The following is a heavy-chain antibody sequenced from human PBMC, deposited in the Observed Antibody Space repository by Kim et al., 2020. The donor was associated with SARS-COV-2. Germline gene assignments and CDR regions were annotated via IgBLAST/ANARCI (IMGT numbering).Heavy chain of an antibody. J-gene: IGHJ4*02. CDR1: GYTFTSYY. Sequence: ASVKVSCKASGYTFTSYYMHWVRQAPGQGLEWMGIINPSGGSTSYAQKFQGRVTMTRDTSTSTVYMELSSLRSEDTAVYYCARAEPTYYYDSSGYYRTLSLDYWGQGTLVTVSS. CDR3: ARAEPTYYYDSSGYYRTLSLDY. V-gene: IGHV1-46*01. D-gene: IGHD3-22*01. CDR2: INPSGGST.